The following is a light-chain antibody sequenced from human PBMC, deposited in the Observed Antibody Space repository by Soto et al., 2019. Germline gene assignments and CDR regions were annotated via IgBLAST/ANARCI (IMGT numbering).Light chain of an antibody. CDR3: QQYDDGVT. CDR2: DAS. V-gene: IGKV1-33*01. Sequence: DLQMTQSPSSLSAFVGDRVTITCQASQDINNYLNWYQQKPGKAPKLLIYDASNLETGVPSRFSGSGSGTDFTFTISSLQPEDIATYYCQQYDDGVTFGPGTKVDIK. J-gene: IGKJ3*01. CDR1: QDINNY.